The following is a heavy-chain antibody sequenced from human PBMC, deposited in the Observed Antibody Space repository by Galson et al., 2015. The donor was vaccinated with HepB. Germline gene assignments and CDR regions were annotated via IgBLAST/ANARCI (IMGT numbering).Heavy chain of an antibody. CDR1: GFTFSSYA. CDR2: ISGSGGST. V-gene: IGHV3-23*01. Sequence: SLRLSCAASGFTFSSYAMSWVRQAPGKGLEWVSAISGSGGSTCYADSVKGRFTISRDNSKNTLYLQMNSLRAEDTAVYYCAKDRVLLWFGELPMINWFDPWGQGTLVTVSS. D-gene: IGHD3-10*01. J-gene: IGHJ5*02. CDR3: AKDRVLLWFGELPMINWFDP.